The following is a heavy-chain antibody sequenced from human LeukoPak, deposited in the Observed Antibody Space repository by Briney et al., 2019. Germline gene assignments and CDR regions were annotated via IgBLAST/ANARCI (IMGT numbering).Heavy chain of an antibody. CDR2: ISSNGGST. Sequence: GGSLRLSCSASGFTFSSYAMHWVRQAPGKGLEYVSAISSNGGSTYYADPGKGRFTISRDNSKNTLYLQMSSLRAEDTAVYYCVKGGVAAAGTGNWFDPWGQGTLVIVSS. D-gene: IGHD6-13*01. V-gene: IGHV3-64D*06. CDR1: GFTFSSYA. J-gene: IGHJ5*02. CDR3: VKGGVAAAGTGNWFDP.